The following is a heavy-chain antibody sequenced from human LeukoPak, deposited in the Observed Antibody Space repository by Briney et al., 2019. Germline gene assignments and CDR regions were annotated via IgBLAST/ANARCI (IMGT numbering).Heavy chain of an antibody. V-gene: IGHV3-21*01. CDR1: GFSFSSYN. D-gene: IGHD2-15*01. CDR2: ISSSSSYI. Sequence: KSGGSLRLSCAASGFSFSSYNMNWVRQAPGKGLEWVSFISSSSSYIYYVDSVKGRFTISRDNAKNSLYLQMNSLRAEDTAVYYCARVLTPHAGRTPSSLDYWGQGTLVTVSS. J-gene: IGHJ4*02. CDR3: ARVLTPHAGRTPSSLDY.